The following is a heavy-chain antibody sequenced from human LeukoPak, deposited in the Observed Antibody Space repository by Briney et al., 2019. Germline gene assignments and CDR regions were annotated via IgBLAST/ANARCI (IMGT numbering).Heavy chain of an antibody. CDR2: ISGSGGST. CDR3: AKSGGPSYYDLPGSYYFDY. J-gene: IGHJ4*02. D-gene: IGHD3-22*01. Sequence: GGSLRLSCAASGFTFSSYAMSWVRQAPGKGLEWVSAISGSGGSTYYADSVKGRFTISRDNSKNTLYLQMNSLRAEDTAVCYCAKSGGPSYYDLPGSYYFDYWGQGTLVTVSS. V-gene: IGHV3-23*01. CDR1: GFTFSSYA.